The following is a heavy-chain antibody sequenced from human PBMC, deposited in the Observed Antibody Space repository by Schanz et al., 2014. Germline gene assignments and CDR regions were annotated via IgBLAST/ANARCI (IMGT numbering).Heavy chain of an antibody. D-gene: IGHD3-10*01. Sequence: EVQLLESGGGLVQPGGSLRLSCTASGFAFSSYSMNWVRQAPGKGLEWLSYIATSSSTRHYADSVKGRVTSYRDKAKNSVSLQMRRLRVEDTAVYYCARDFDDRRGYGSGCCLGDCMDVWGQGTTITVSS. CDR3: ARDFDDRRGYGSGCCLGDCMDV. J-gene: IGHJ6*02. V-gene: IGHV3-48*01. CDR1: GFAFSSYS. CDR2: IATSSSTR.